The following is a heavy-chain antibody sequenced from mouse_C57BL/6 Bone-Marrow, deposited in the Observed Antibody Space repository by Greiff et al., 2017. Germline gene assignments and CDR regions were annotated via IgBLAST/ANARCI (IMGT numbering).Heavy chain of an antibody. Sequence: EVMLVESGGDLVKPGGSLKLSCAASGFTFSSYGMSWVRQTPDKRLEWVATISSGGSYTYYPDSVKGRFTISRDNAKNTLYLQMSSLKSEDTAMYYCARRFYFDYGGQGTTLTVSS. J-gene: IGHJ2*01. CDR1: GFTFSSYG. CDR3: ARRFYFDY. CDR2: ISSGGSYT. V-gene: IGHV5-6*02.